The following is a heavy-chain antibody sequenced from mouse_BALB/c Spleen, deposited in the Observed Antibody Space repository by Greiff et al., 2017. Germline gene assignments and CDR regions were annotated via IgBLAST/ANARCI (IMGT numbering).Heavy chain of an antibody. V-gene: IGHV2-6-1*01. Sequence: VQLQQSGPGLVAPSQSLSITCTASGFSLTSYGVHWVRQPPGKGLEWMVVIWSDGSTTYNSALKSRLSISKDNSKSQVFLKMNSRQTDDTAMYYCARHMWTRGESGMDYWGQGTSVTVSS. CDR1: GFSLTSYG. CDR3: ARHMWTRGESGMDY. CDR2: IWSDGST. D-gene: IGHD3-1*01. J-gene: IGHJ4*01.